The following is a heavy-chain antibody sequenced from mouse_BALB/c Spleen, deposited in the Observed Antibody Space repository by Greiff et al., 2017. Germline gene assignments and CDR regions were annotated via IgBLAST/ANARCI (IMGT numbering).Heavy chain of an antibody. V-gene: IGHV3-2*02. J-gene: IGHJ4*01. CDR3: ARVGSSYYYAMDY. CDR2: ISYSGST. Sequence: EVKLQESGPGLVKPSQSLSLTCTVTGYSITSDYAWNWIRQFPGNKLEWMGYISYSGSTSYNPSLKSRISITRDTSKNQFFLQLNSVTTEDTATYYCARVGSSYYYAMDYWGQGTSVTVSS. D-gene: IGHD1-1*01. CDR1: GYSITSDYA.